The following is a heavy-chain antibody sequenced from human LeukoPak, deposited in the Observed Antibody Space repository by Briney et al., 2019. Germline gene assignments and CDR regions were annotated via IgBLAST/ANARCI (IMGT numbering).Heavy chain of an antibody. CDR2: MNPNSGNT. CDR3: ARGPRGTAEDY. Sequence: ASVKVSCKASGGTFSSHAMSWVRQATGQGLEWMGWMNPNSGNTGYAQKFQGRVTMTRNTSISTAYMELSSLRSEDTAVYYCARGPRGTAEDYWGQGTLVTVSS. V-gene: IGHV1-8*02. CDR1: GGTFSSHA. J-gene: IGHJ4*02. D-gene: IGHD1-14*01.